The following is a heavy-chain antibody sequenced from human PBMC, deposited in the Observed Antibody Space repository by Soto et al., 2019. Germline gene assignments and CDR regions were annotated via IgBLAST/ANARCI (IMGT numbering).Heavy chain of an antibody. CDR1: GYSFTSYW. CDR3: ARHNRDIVLMVYAGYYGMDV. D-gene: IGHD2-8*01. J-gene: IGHJ6*02. V-gene: IGHV5-10-1*01. CDR2: IDPSDSYT. Sequence: GESLKLSCKGSGYSFTSYWISWVRQMPGKGLEWMGRIDPSDSYTNYSPSFQGHVTISADKSISTAYLQWSSLKASDTAMYYCARHNRDIVLMVYAGYYGMDVWGQGTTVTVSS.